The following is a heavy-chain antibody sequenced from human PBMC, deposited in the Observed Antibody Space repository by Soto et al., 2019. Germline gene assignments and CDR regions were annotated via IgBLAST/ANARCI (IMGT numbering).Heavy chain of an antibody. CDR1: GFTFTSSW. CDR3: ARDLVLGSGRLGH. D-gene: IGHD3-16*01. CDR2: IRGDGNDE. V-gene: IGHV3-74*01. Sequence: EVQLVESGGGLVQPGGSLRLSCAASGFTFTSSWMHWVRQAPGKGLEWGSRIRGDGNDEHYAGSVEGRFTISRDNDKNTLDLQMNSLRVEDTAVYFCARDLVLGSGRLGHWGQGTLVTVSS. J-gene: IGHJ4*02.